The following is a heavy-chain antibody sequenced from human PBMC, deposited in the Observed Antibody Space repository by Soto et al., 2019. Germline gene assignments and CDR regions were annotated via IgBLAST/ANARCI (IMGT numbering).Heavy chain of an antibody. D-gene: IGHD3-9*01. CDR2: INTDGSST. J-gene: IGHJ3*01. V-gene: IGHV3-74*01. CDR1: GFSFSSYW. Sequence: EVQLVESGGGLVQPGGSLRLSCADSGFSFSSYWMHWVRQGPGKGLVWVSRINTDGSSTNYADSVKGRFTISRDNVKNTVYLQMNSLRGEDTAVYYCARSPGGYYIDWGQGTMVTVSS. CDR3: ARSPGGYYID.